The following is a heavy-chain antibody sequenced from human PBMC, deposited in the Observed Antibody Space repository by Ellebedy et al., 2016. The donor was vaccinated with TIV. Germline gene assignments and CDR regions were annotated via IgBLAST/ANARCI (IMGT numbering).Heavy chain of an antibody. CDR1: GFTFSNYA. Sequence: GESLKISCAASGFTFSNYAMSWVRQAPGKGLEWVSGFGVSGDSTYNADSVQGRFTISRDNSKNTLYLQMNSLRAEDTAIYYCARGKSGTYIHHAFDSWGQGTLVTVSS. V-gene: IGHV3-23*01. D-gene: IGHD1-14*01. CDR2: FGVSGDST. J-gene: IGHJ4*02. CDR3: ARGKSGTYIHHAFDS.